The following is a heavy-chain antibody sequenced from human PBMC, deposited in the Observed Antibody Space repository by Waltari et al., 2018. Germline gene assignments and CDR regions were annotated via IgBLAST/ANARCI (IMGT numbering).Heavy chain of an antibody. V-gene: IGHV4-39*07. CDR1: GGSISSSSYS. D-gene: IGHD3-10*01. Sequence: QLQLQESGPGLVKPSETLSLTCPVSGGSISSSSYSWGWIRQPPGKGLEWIGSIYYSGSTYYNPSLKSRVTISVDTSKNQFSLKLSSVTAADTAVYYCAGGVELWFRDGMDVWGQGTTVTVSS. CDR3: AGGVELWFRDGMDV. CDR2: IYYSGST. J-gene: IGHJ6*02.